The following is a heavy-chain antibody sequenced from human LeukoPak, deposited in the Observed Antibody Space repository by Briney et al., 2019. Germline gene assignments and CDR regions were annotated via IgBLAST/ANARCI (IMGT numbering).Heavy chain of an antibody. J-gene: IGHJ4*02. CDR3: ARWDYRDNSGFFFL. Sequence: GASVKVSCKASGYNFNEYFLHWVRQAPGQGLEWMGWINPNRGGTNYAQKFQGRVNMTRDTSTRTAYMELSGLIYDDTAVCYCARWDYRDNSGFFFLWGQGALVTVSS. CDR1: GYNFNEYF. CDR2: INPNRGGT. D-gene: IGHD4-23*01. V-gene: IGHV1-2*02.